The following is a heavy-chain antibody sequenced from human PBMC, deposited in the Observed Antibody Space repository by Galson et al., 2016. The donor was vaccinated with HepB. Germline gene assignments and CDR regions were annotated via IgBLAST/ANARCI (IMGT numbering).Heavy chain of an antibody. CDR2: ISYEGSNK. CDR3: ARDNRGYCRGAPCPTLYYYGMDV. D-gene: IGHD2-15*01. J-gene: IGHJ6*02. CDR1: GFIFRSYG. Sequence: SLRLSCAASGFIFRSYGMHWVRQAPGKGLEWVAVISYEGSNKYYADSVKGRFTISRDNSKNTLYLQMNSLRAADSAVYYCARDNRGYCRGAPCPTLYYYGMDVWGQGTTVTVSS. V-gene: IGHV3-30*03.